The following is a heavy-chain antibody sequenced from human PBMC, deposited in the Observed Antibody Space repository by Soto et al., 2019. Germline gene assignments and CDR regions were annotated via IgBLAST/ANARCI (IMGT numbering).Heavy chain of an antibody. V-gene: IGHV3-23*01. D-gene: IGHD3-16*02. Sequence: GGSLRLSCAASGFTFSSYAMSWVRQAPGKGLEWVSAISGSGGSTYYADSVKGRFTISRDNSKNTLYLQMNSLRAEDTAVYYCAKGGYDYIWGSYRYTGTRSFDYWGPGTLVTVSS. CDR3: AKGGYDYIWGSYRYTGTRSFDY. CDR1: GFTFSSYA. CDR2: ISGSGGST. J-gene: IGHJ4*02.